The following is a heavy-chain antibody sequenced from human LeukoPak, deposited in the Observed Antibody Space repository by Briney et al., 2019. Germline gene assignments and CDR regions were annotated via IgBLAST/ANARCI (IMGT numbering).Heavy chain of an antibody. J-gene: IGHJ6*03. CDR2: VYSSGTT. CDR3: ARAHGYYYYMDV. V-gene: IGHV4-61*02. Sequence: SETLSLTCTVSGGSISGGSYYWGWIRQPAGRGLEYIGRVYSSGTTTYNPSLKSRVTISRDTSKNQLFLKLRSVTAADTAVYYCARAHGYYYYMDVWGKGTTVTVSS. CDR1: GGSISGGSYY.